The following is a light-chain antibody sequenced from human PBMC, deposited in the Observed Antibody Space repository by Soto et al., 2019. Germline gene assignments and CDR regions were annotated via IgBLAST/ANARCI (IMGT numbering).Light chain of an antibody. V-gene: IGLV2-14*01. J-gene: IGLJ3*02. CDR3: SSYTTSSTQV. CDR2: EVS. CDR1: SSDVGYYNY. Sequence: QSALTQPASVSGSPGQSITISCTGTSSDVGYYNYVSWYQHHPGKVPKLMIYEVSNRPSGVSNRFSGSKSGNTASLTISGLQAEGEADYCCSSYTTSSTQVFGGGTKVTVL.